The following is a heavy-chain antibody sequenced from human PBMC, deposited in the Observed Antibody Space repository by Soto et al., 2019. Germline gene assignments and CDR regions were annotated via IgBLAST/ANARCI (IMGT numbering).Heavy chain of an antibody. CDR3: AREGVAPYYYYGMDV. D-gene: IGHD5-12*01. Sequence: QVQLVQSGAEVKKPGASVKVSCKASGYTFTRSGISWVRQAPGQGPEWMGWISSYNGDTNYAQTFQGRVTMTTDTSTSTASMELRILRSDDTAVYYCAREGVAPYYYYGMDVWGQGTPVTVSS. CDR1: GYTFTRSG. J-gene: IGHJ6*02. CDR2: ISSYNGDT. V-gene: IGHV1-18*01.